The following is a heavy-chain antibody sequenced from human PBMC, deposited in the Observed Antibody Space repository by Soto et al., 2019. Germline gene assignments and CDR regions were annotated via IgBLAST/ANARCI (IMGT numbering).Heavy chain of an antibody. J-gene: IGHJ4*02. D-gene: IGHD3-16*01. V-gene: IGHV4-39*01. CDR2: IYYSGST. CDR1: GGSMSNGGYY. CDR3: ARSRGEPPEGFDY. Sequence: QLQLQEPGPGLVKPSETLSLTCTVSGGSMSNGGYYWGWIRQPPGKGLEWIGSIYYSGSTYNNPSLMSRLTMSIDTSKTQFSLKVTSVTAADTAVYYCARSRGEPPEGFDYWGQGTLVTVSS.